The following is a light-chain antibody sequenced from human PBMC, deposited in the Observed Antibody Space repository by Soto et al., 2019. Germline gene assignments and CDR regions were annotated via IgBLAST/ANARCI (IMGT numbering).Light chain of an antibody. Sequence: QSVLTQPPSVSGAPGQRVTISCTGSSSNIGAGYDVHWYQQLPGTAPKLLIFDNSNRPSGVPDRFSGSKSGTSASLAITGPQAEDVADYYCQSSDASLGGYVFGTGTKLTVL. J-gene: IGLJ1*01. CDR2: DNS. CDR1: SSNIGAGYD. CDR3: QSSDASLGGYV. V-gene: IGLV1-40*01.